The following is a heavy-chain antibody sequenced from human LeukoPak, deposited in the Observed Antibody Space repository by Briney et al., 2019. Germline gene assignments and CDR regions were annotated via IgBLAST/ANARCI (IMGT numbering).Heavy chain of an antibody. V-gene: IGHV4-61*01. CDR2: IYYSGST. CDR3: ARDDRQKTNWGSGVFDY. CDR1: GGSVNSSSYY. D-gene: IGHD7-27*01. J-gene: IGHJ4*02. Sequence: SETLSLTCTVSGGSVNSSSYYWNWIRQPPGKGLEWIGSIYYSGSTNYNPSLKSRVTISVDTSKNQFSLKLSSVTAADTAVYYCARDDRQKTNWGSGVFDYWGQGTLVTVSS.